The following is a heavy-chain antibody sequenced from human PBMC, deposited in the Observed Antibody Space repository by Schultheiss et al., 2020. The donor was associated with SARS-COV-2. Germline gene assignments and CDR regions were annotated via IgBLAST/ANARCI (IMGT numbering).Heavy chain of an antibody. V-gene: IGHV1-58*01. CDR3: ARVTVADRSGLDV. D-gene: IGHD2-15*01. CDR2: IVVGSGNT. J-gene: IGHJ6*02. Sequence: SVKVSCKASGFTFTSSAVQWVRQARGQRLEWIGWIVVGSGNTNYAQKFQERVTITRDMSTSTAYMELSSLRSEDTAVYYCARVTVADRSGLDVWGQGTTVTVSS. CDR1: GFTFTSSA.